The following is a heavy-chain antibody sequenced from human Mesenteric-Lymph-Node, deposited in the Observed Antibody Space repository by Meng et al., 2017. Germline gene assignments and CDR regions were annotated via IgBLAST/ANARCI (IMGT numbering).Heavy chain of an antibody. CDR2: ITWKGATT. CDR1: GFTFEAYA. D-gene: IGHD3-10*01. J-gene: IGHJ4*02. CDR3: ASSGSYGSKNYLES. V-gene: IGHV3-9*01. Sequence: SLKISCAASGFTFEAYAMHWVRQGPGKGLEWVSGITWKGATTIYADSVKGRFTISRDNAKASVYLQMSSLRAEDTAVYYCASSGSYGSKNYLESWGQGTLVTVSS.